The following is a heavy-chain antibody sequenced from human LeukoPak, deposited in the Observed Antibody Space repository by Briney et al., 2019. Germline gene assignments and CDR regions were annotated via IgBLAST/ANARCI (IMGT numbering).Heavy chain of an antibody. Sequence: GASVKVSCKASGYSFASYATGWVRQAPGQGLEWMGWISVYNGNTNYAQKLQGRVTLTTDTSTNTAYMELTSLRSDDTAVYYCARGGSGWSRDYWGQGTLVTVSS. CDR2: ISVYNGNT. J-gene: IGHJ4*02. CDR3: ARGGSGWSRDY. CDR1: GYSFASYA. D-gene: IGHD6-19*01. V-gene: IGHV1-18*01.